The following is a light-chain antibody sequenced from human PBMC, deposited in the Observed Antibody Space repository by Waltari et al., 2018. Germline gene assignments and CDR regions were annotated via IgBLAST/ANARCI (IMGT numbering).Light chain of an antibody. V-gene: IGKV1-16*02. CDR1: QDISNY. J-gene: IGKJ1*01. CDR2: AAS. CDR3: LQYNNYPWM. Sequence: DIQMTQSPSSLSASIGDRVTITCRASQDISNYLAWFQQKPGKAPKSLIYAASNLQSGVPSKFSGSGSGTDFTLTISSLQPEDSATYYCLQYNNYPWMFGRGTKVEIK.